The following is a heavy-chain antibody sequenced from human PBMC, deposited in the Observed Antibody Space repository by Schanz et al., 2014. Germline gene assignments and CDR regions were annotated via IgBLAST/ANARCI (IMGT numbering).Heavy chain of an antibody. J-gene: IGHJ4*02. CDR3: TRGMARETYSDWLELDY. D-gene: IGHD3-9*01. Sequence: VQLVESGGGFVQPGGSLRLSCAASGFTFSTCAMHWVRQAPGKGLEWVTVISYEGNDKYYGDSVKGRSTISRDSPKNRLYMKMTSLRPEDSGVYYCTRGMARETYSDWLELDYWGQGTLVTVSS. V-gene: IGHV3-30*04. CDR2: ISYEGNDK. CDR1: GFTFSTCA.